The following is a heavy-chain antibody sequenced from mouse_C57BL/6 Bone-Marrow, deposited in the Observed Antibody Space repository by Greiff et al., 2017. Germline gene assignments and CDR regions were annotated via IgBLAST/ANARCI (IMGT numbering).Heavy chain of an antibody. CDR3: ARWGLYYGNPSYAIDH. J-gene: IGHJ4*01. CDR2: IYPGDGDT. CDR1: GYAFSSSW. D-gene: IGHD2-1*01. Sequence: QVQLQQSGPELVKPGASVKISCKASGYAFSSSWMNWVKQRPGKGLEWIGRIYPGDGDTNYNGKFKGKATLTADKSSSTAYMQLSSLTSEDSAVYFCARWGLYYGNPSYAIDHWGQGTSATVSS. V-gene: IGHV1-82*01.